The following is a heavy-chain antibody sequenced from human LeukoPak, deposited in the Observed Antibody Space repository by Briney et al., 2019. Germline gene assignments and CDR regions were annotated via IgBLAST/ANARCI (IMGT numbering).Heavy chain of an antibody. CDR2: ISSRSSTI. J-gene: IGHJ4*02. V-gene: IGHV3-48*02. Sequence: GGSLRLSCAASGFTFHFYSMTRVRQAPGKGLEWVSYISSRSSTIYYTDSVKGRFTVSRDNAKNSLNLQMNSLRDEDTAVYYCARGEDYWGQGTLVTVSS. CDR1: GFTFHFYS. CDR3: ARGEDY.